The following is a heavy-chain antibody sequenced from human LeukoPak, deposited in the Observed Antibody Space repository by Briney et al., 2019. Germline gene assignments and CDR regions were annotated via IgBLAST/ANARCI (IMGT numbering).Heavy chain of an antibody. D-gene: IGHD3-10*01. V-gene: IGHV1-8*01. Sequence: ASVKVSCKASGYTFTNYDVHWVRQATGQGLEWVGWMSPNSGSTVYAQRFQGRVTLTRSTSESTAYMELSGLRSEDTAVYYCARGVKLHYYGSGSYDYSYYYAMDVWGHGTTVTVSS. CDR1: GYTFTNYD. CDR2: MSPNSGST. CDR3: ARGVKLHYYGSGSYDYSYYYAMDV. J-gene: IGHJ6*02.